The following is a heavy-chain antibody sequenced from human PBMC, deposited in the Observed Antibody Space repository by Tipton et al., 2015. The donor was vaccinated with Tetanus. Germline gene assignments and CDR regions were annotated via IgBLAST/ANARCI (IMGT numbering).Heavy chain of an antibody. D-gene: IGHD3-22*01. Sequence: TLSLTCDVSGGSISGGGYSWSWIRQPPGPGKGLEWIGYIYESGSTYSNPSLRSRIIISVDTSKNQFSLILSSVTAADTAVYYCARATPSGSYFVRYYSMGVWGQGTTVVVSS. J-gene: IGHJ6*02. CDR3: ARATPSGSYFVRYYSMGV. CDR1: GGSISGGGYS. CDR2: IYESGST. V-gene: IGHV4-30-2*05.